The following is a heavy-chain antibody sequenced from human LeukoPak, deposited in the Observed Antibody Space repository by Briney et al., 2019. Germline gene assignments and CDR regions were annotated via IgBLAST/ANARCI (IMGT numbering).Heavy chain of an antibody. CDR2: INSAGSST. D-gene: IGHD3-3*01. CDR3: ARDAGGYDFWSGYSSSWFDP. J-gene: IGHJ5*02. Sequence: GGSLRLSCAASGFTFSRYWMYWVRQAPGKGLVWVSRINSAGSSTSYADSVKGRFTISRDNAKNTLYLQMNSLRAEDTAVYYCARDAGGYDFWSGYSSSWFDPWGQGTLVTVSS. V-gene: IGHV3-74*01. CDR1: GFTFSRYW.